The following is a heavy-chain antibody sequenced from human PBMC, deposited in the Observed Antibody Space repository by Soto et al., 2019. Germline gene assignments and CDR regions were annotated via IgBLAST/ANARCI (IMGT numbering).Heavy chain of an antibody. CDR2: ISYDGSNK. V-gene: IGHV3-30-3*01. CDR3: ARDRFGDDYGAFDY. Sequence: GGSLRLSCAASGFTFSSYAMHWVRQAPGKGLEWVAVISYDGSNKYYADSVKGRFTISRDNSKNTLYLQMNSLRAEDTAVYYCARDRFGDDYGAFDYWGQGTLVTVSS. D-gene: IGHD4-17*01. J-gene: IGHJ4*02. CDR1: GFTFSSYA.